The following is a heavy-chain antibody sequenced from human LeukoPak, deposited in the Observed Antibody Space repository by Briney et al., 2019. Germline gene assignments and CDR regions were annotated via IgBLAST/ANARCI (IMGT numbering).Heavy chain of an antibody. CDR1: GFTVSSNY. V-gene: IGHV3-66*01. CDR3: ARVCGSGSASIDY. CDR2: IYSGGST. J-gene: IGHJ4*02. Sequence: PGGSLRLSCAASGFTVSSNYMSWVRQAPGKGLEWVSVIYSGGSTYYADSVKGRFTISRDNSKNTLYLQMNSLRAEDTAVYYCARVCGSGSASIDYWGQGTLVTVSS. D-gene: IGHD3-10*01.